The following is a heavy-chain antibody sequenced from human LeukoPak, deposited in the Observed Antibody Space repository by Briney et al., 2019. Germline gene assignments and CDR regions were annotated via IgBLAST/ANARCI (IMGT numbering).Heavy chain of an antibody. Sequence: PGGSLRLSCAASGFTFSSYGMHWVRQAPGKGLEWVAVISYDGSNKYYADSVKGRFTISRDNSKNTLYLQMNSLRAEDTAVYYCARAGSSGWSDAFDIWGQGTMVTVSS. CDR3: ARAGSSGWSDAFDI. V-gene: IGHV3-30*03. CDR2: ISYDGSNK. CDR1: GFTFSSYG. D-gene: IGHD6-19*01. J-gene: IGHJ3*02.